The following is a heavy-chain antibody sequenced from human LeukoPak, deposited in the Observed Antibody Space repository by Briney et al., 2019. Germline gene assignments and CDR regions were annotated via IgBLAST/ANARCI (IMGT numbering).Heavy chain of an antibody. D-gene: IGHD3-22*01. Sequence: GGSLRLSCAASGFTVSSNYMSWVRQAPGKGLEWVSVIYSGGSTYYADSVKGRFTISRDNSKNTLYLQMNSLRAEDTAVYYCASVPWVYDDGGGYYLFRALFGFWGGEPLVTVAS. V-gene: IGHV3-66*01. J-gene: IGHJ4*02. CDR2: IYSGGST. CDR1: GFTVSSNY. CDR3: ASVPWVYDDGGGYYLFRALFGF.